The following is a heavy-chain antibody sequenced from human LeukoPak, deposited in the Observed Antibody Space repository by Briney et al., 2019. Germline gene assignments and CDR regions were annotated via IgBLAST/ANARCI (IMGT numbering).Heavy chain of an antibody. CDR2: IIPIFGTA. D-gene: IGHD2-2*02. CDR3: ARTYCSSTSCYIREVGEYFQH. V-gene: IGHV1-69*01. CDR1: GGTFSSYA. Sequence: GSSVKVSCKASGGTFSSYAISWVRQAPGQGLEWMGGIIPIFGTANYAQKFQGRVTTTADESTSTAYMELSSLRSEDTAVYYCARTYCSSTSCYIREVGEYFQHWGQGTLVTVSS. J-gene: IGHJ1*01.